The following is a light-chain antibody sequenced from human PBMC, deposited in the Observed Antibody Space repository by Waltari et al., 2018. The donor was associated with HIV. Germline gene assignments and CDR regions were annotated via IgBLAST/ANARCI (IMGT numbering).Light chain of an antibody. Sequence: SYVVSQPPSKSVAPGQTAVITCGGNNIGSKTVQWYQQKPGQAPVLVIYYDFDRPSGIPERLSGSSSGNTATLTIRRVEAGDEADYYCQVWDSTTDHVIFGGGTKLTVL. CDR3: QVWDSTTDHVI. CDR2: YDF. CDR1: NIGSKT. V-gene: IGLV3-21*04. J-gene: IGLJ2*01.